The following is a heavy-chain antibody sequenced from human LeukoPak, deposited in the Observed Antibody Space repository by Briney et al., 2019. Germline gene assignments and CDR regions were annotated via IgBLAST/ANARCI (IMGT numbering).Heavy chain of an antibody. D-gene: IGHD5-12*01. J-gene: IGHJ4*02. V-gene: IGHV3-30*18. Sequence: GGSLRLSCAASGFTFSSYGMHWVRQAPGKGLEWVAVISYEGSNKYYADSVKGRFTISRDNSKNTLYLQMNSLRAEDTAVYYCAKVFRVATITLCDYWGQGTLVTVSS. CDR2: ISYEGSNK. CDR1: GFTFSSYG. CDR3: AKVFRVATITLCDY.